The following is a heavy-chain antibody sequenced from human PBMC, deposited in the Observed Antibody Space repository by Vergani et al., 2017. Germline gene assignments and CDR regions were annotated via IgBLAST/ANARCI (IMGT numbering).Heavy chain of an antibody. D-gene: IGHD3-10*01. V-gene: IGHV1-2*02. J-gene: IGHJ6*03. Sequence: QVQLVQSGAEVKKPGASVKVSCKASGYTFTGYYMHWVRQAPGRGLEWMGWINPNSGGTNYAQKFQGRVTMTRDTSISTAYMELSRLRSDETAVYYCARGGYGSGSYTTRNFYYYYMDVWGKGTTVTVSS. CDR3: ARGGYGSGSYTTRNFYYYYMDV. CDR1: GYTFTGYY. CDR2: INPNSGGT.